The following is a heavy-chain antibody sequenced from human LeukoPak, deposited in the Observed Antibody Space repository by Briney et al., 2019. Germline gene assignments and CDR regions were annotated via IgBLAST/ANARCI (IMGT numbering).Heavy chain of an antibody. CDR2: TNSDGATS. Sequence: QPGRSLRLSCSAYGFTFSNYGMHWDRQAPGKGLEYVSGTNSDGATSHYADSAKGSFTISTDTSKNALYLQLSSLRPEDTALYYCVNAMVVSGGLIRTDAFDIWGQGTMVTVSS. D-gene: IGHD5-18*01. CDR1: GFTFSNYG. J-gene: IGHJ3*02. CDR3: VNAMVVSGGLIRTDAFDI. V-gene: IGHV3-64D*06.